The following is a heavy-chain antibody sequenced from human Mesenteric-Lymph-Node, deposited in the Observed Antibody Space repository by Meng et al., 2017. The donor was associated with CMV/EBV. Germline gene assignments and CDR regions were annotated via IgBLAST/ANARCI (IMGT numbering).Heavy chain of an antibody. D-gene: IGHD3-9*01. V-gene: IGHV3-21*06. CDR1: GFTFSTYW. Sequence: GGSLRLSCATSGFTFSTYWMHWVRQAPGKGLEWVSSISPTSVYRYYADSLQGRFTISRDNGNNSVFLQLNSLRAEDTAIYYCARRSCTTMFCESRDAFDVWGQGTMVTVSS. CDR3: ARRSCTTMFCESRDAFDV. J-gene: IGHJ3*01. CDR2: ISPTSVYR.